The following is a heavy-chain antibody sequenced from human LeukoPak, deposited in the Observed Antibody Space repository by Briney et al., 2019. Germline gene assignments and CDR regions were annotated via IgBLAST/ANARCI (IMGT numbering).Heavy chain of an antibody. Sequence: GGALRLSCAASGFTFSSSTMTSVRQAPGEGLGWVSAISGSGISTYYADSVKGRFTISRDNSENTLYMQMNSLRAEDTAIYYCAKGPLIEVAGTTWDYWGQGTLVTVSS. D-gene: IGHD6-19*01. J-gene: IGHJ4*02. CDR3: AKGPLIEVAGTTWDY. V-gene: IGHV3-23*01. CDR2: ISGSGIST. CDR1: GFTFSSST.